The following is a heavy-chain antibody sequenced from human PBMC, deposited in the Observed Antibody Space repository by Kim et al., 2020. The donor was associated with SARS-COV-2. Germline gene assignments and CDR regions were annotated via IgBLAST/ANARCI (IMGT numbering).Heavy chain of an antibody. CDR3: ARLPRCSSTSCYGYYYYYYGMDV. V-gene: IGHV4-34*01. CDR1: GGSFSGYY. J-gene: IGHJ6*02. Sequence: SETLSLTCAVYGGSFSGYYWSWIRQPPGKGLEWIGEINHSGSTNYNPSLKSRVTISVDTSKNQFSLKLSSVTAADTAVYYCARLPRCSSTSCYGYYYYYYGMDVWGQGTTVTVSS. D-gene: IGHD2-2*01. CDR2: INHSGST.